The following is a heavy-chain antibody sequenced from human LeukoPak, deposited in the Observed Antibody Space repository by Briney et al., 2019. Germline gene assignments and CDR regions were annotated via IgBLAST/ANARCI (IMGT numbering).Heavy chain of an antibody. V-gene: IGHV4-34*01. D-gene: IGHD6-6*01. Sequence: SETLPLTCAVYGGSFSGYYWSWIRQPPGKGLEWIGEINHSGSTNYNPSLKSRVTISVDTSKNQFSLKLSSVTAADTAVYYCARETIAAPDYWGQGTLVTVSS. CDR1: GGSFSGYY. CDR2: INHSGST. CDR3: ARETIAAPDY. J-gene: IGHJ4*02.